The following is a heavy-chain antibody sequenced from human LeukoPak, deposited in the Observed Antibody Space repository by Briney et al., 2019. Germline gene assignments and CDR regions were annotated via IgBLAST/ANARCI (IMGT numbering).Heavy chain of an antibody. V-gene: IGHV4-59*01. J-gene: IGHJ6*02. CDR2: IYYSGST. Sequence: PSETLSLTCTVSGGSISSYYWSWIRQPPGKGLEWIGYIYYSGSTNYNPSLKSRVTISVDTSKTQFSLKLSSVTAADTAVYYCARVATRSYDFWSGYYIDGMDVWGQGTTVTVSS. CDR3: ARVATRSYDFWSGYYIDGMDV. CDR1: GGSISSYY. D-gene: IGHD3-3*01.